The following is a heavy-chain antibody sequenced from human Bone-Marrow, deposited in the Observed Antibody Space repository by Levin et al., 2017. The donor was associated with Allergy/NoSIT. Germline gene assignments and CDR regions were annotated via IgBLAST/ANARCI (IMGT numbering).Heavy chain of an antibody. D-gene: IGHD4-17*01. Sequence: GGSLRLSCTISGFIFADYAMNWVRQAPGRGLEWVSSLDGSSAKTYYADSVKGRFTISREYSKTTLFLQMNSLRVEDTARYYCAKAGTTVMLDYSYLDVWGEGTAVTVSS. V-gene: IGHV3-23*01. CDR2: LDGSSAKT. J-gene: IGHJ6*03. CDR3: AKAGTTVMLDYSYLDV. CDR1: GFIFADYA.